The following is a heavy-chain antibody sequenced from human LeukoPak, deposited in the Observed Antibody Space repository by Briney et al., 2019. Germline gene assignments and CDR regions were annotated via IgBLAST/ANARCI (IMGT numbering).Heavy chain of an antibody. CDR3: AIDSSGYYRN. D-gene: IGHD3-22*01. Sequence: GGSVRLSCAASGFTFSSYSMNWVRQAPGKGLEWVSSISSSISYIYYADSVKGRFTISRDNAKNSLYLQMNSLRAEDTAVYYCAIDSSGYYRNWGQGTLVTVSS. V-gene: IGHV3-21*01. CDR2: ISSSISYI. CDR1: GFTFSSYS. J-gene: IGHJ4*02.